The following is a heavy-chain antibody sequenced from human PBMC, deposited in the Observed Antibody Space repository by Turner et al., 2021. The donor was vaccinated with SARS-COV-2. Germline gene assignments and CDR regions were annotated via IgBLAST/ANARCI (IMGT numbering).Heavy chain of an antibody. J-gene: IGHJ4*02. CDR1: GGSISSSSYY. V-gene: IGHV4-39*01. Sequence: QLQLQESGPGLVKPSETLSLTCTVSGGSISSSSYYWGWFRQPPGKGLEWIGYISYSGSTYYNPSLKSRVTISVDTSKNQFSLKLSSVTAADTAVYYCARHSPELRGDYFDYWGQGTLVTVSS. CDR2: ISYSGST. CDR3: ARHSPELRGDYFDY. D-gene: IGHD1-26*01.